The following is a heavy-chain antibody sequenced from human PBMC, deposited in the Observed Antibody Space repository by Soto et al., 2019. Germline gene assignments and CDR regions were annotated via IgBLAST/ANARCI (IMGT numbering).Heavy chain of an antibody. D-gene: IGHD3-22*01. CDR2: ISGSGGST. CDR3: AKAQEDYYDSSGYDDY. V-gene: IGHV3-23*01. CDR1: GFTFSSYA. Sequence: GGSLRLSCAASGFTFSSYAMSWVRQAPGKGLEWVSTISGSGGSTYYADSVKGRFTISRDNSKNTLYLQMNSLRAEDTAVYYCAKAQEDYYDSSGYDDYWGQGTLVTVSS. J-gene: IGHJ4*02.